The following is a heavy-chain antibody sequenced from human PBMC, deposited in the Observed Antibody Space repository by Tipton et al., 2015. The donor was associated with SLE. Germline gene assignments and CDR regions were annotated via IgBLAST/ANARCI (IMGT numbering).Heavy chain of an antibody. CDR1: GGSITSRSYY. V-gene: IGHV4-39*07. CDR3: ARGVITISDSDAFDI. D-gene: IGHD2-21*01. Sequence: TLSLTCTVSGGSITSRSYYWGWIRQPPGKGLEWVGSIYYSGSIYYNPSLKSRVTISVDTSKNQFSLKLTSVTAADTAVYYCARGVITISDSDAFDIWGQGTMITVSS. J-gene: IGHJ3*02. CDR2: IYYSGSI.